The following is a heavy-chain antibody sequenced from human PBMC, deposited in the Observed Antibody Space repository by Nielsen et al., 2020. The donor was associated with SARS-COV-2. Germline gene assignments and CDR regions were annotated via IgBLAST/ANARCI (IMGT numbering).Heavy chain of an antibody. CDR2: ISGNGDRT. V-gene: IGHV3-23*01. J-gene: IGHJ3*01. Sequence: GESLKISCAASGFTFSRYGMSWVRQAPGKGLEWVSAISGNGDRTYYADSVKGRFTISRDNSKNTLYLQMNSLGAEDTAVYYCAKGDRYCGGDCYADAFVFWGQGTMVTV. D-gene: IGHD2-21*02. CDR1: GFTFSRYG. CDR3: AKGDRYCGGDCYADAFVF.